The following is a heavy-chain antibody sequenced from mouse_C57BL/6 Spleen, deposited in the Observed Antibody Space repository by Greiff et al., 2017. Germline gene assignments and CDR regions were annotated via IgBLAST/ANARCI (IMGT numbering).Heavy chain of an antibody. D-gene: IGHD1-1*01. Sequence: QVQLQQSGAELVRPGTSVKVSCKASGYAFTNYLIEWVKQRPGQGLEWIGVINPGSGGTNYNEKFKGKATLTADKSSSTAYMQLSSLTSEDSAVYYCARGSTTVVDYAMDYWGQGTSVTFSS. CDR3: ARGSTTVVDYAMDY. J-gene: IGHJ4*01. V-gene: IGHV1-54*01. CDR1: GYAFTNYL. CDR2: INPGSGGT.